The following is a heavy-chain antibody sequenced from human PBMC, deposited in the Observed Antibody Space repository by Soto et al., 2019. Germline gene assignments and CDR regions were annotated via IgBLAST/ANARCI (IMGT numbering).Heavy chain of an antibody. Sequence: GGSLRLSCAASGFTFGDHAMSWVRLAPGKGLEWLSVISGGGGITYYEDSVKGRFTISRDTAKNRLYLHLNSLSDEATAGYYCAKALLIMVPQVIIPPQYYYCMDVWGQETTVTIYS. D-gene: IGHD3-10*01. CDR1: GFTFGDHA. V-gene: IGHV3-23*01. CDR2: ISGGGGIT. CDR3: AKALLIMVPQVIIPPQYYYCMDV. J-gene: IGHJ6*02.